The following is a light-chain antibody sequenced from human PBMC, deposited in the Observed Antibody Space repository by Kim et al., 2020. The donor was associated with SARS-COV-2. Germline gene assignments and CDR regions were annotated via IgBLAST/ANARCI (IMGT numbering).Light chain of an antibody. CDR1: QSVGNN. V-gene: IGKV3-15*01. Sequence: VVMTQSPATLSVSPGEVASLSCRASQSVGNNLAWYQQKPGRPPRLLISDSSIRAAGVAARFSGSGSGTDFTLTIRSLESEDFAVYYCQHYLDRTPWTFGQGTKLEI. J-gene: IGKJ1*01. CDR3: QHYLDRTPWT. CDR2: DSS.